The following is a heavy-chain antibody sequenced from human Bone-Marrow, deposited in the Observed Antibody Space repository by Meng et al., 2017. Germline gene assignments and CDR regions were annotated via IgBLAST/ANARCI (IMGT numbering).Heavy chain of an antibody. J-gene: IGHJ4*02. D-gene: IGHD2-21*01. Sequence: QVQLGQSVAELKKPGASVKVSCKPSGYTFTAYYIHWVRQAPGQGLEWMGHINPDTGDTLYAQKFQGRVSMTGDTSISTAYVELSGLRSDDAAVYYCARDENISLGKLFGDYWGQGTLVTVSS. V-gene: IGHV1-2*06. CDR2: INPDTGDT. CDR1: GYTFTAYY. CDR3: ARDENISLGKLFGDY.